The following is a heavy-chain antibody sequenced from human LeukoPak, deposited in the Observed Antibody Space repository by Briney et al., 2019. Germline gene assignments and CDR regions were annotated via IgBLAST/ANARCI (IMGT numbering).Heavy chain of an antibody. CDR2: IWSEGNNR. D-gene: IGHD2-8*02. CDR3: AKDPGASVPGFHKDV. CDR1: GFTFRNYG. V-gene: IGHV3-30*02. Sequence: GGSLRLSCAASGFTFRNYGMHWVRQATGKGLEWVSFIWSEGNNRFYADSVKGRFTISRDNSKNMLYLQMDSLRPEDTAVYYCAKDPGASVPGFHKDVWGKGTTVIVSS. J-gene: IGHJ6*03.